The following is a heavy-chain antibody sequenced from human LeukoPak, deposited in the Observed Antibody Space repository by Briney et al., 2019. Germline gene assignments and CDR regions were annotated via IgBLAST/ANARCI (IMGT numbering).Heavy chain of an antibody. V-gene: IGHV1-18*01. CDR3: AIDTRLYVVPAADDYYYMDV. Sequence: ASVKVSCKASGYTFTSYGISWVGQAPGQGIEWMGWISAYNGNTNYAQKLQGRVTMSTDTTTSTALKELRSRRSDDTAVYYCAIDTRLYVVPAADDYYYMDVWGKGTTVTVSS. CDR1: GYTFTSYG. J-gene: IGHJ6*03. CDR2: ISAYNGNT. D-gene: IGHD2-2*01.